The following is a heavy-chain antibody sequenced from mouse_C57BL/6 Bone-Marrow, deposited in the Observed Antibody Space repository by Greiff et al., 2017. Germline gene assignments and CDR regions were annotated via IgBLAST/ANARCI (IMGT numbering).Heavy chain of an antibody. CDR2: IYPRNGNT. J-gene: IGHJ4*01. CDR1: GYTFTSYG. V-gene: IGHV1-81*01. Sequence: VQLQQSGAELARPGASVKLSCKASGYTFTSYGISWVKQRTGQGLEWIGEIYPRNGNTNYNEKFKGKATLTADKSSSTAYMELRSLTSEDSAVYFCARPTPYAMDYWGQGTSVTVSS. CDR3: ARPTPYAMDY.